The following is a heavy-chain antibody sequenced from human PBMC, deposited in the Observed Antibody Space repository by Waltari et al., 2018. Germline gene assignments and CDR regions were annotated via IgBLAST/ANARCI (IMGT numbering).Heavy chain of an antibody. CDR2: IRREPYNYAT. V-gene: IGHV3-73*01. CDR1: CFSFLGSS. D-gene: IGHD6-19*01. CDR3: SGGEVTGTDF. Sequence: EVQVVASGGGLVQPEGSLKLACATLCFSFLGSSIHWVRQASGKGLEWVGRIRREPYNYATAYSASVKGRFTISRDDSKNTAFLQMNSLMTEDTAVYYCSGGEVTGTDFWGQGTLVTVSS. J-gene: IGHJ4*02.